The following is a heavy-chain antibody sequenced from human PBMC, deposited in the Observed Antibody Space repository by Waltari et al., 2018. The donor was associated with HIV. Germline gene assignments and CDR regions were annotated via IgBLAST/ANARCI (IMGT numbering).Heavy chain of an antibody. CDR2: INSDGSIT. V-gene: IGHV3-74*01. CDR1: GFTFSSYW. D-gene: IGHD5-18*01. CDR3: AKGGTSGYTFGFGR. Sequence: EVQLVESGGGLVQPGGSLRLSCVASGFTFSSYWMHWVRQAPGKGLVWVSRINSDGSITSHADSVKGRFTISRDNARNTLYLQMNSLGAEDTAMYYCAKGGTSGYTFGFGRWGQGTLVTVSS. J-gene: IGHJ1*01.